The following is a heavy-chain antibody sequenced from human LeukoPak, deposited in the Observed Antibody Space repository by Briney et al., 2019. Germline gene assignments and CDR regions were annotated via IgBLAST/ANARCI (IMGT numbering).Heavy chain of an antibody. J-gene: IGHJ6*03. V-gene: IGHV6-1*01. CDR1: GDSVSSNSAA. CDR3: ARDGVEGPQLGRRRGGYYYMDV. D-gene: IGHD1-1*01. Sequence: SQTLSLTCAISGDSVSSNSAAWNWIRQSPSRRLEWLGRTYYRSTWYNDYAVSVKSRITINPDTSKNQFSLQLNSVTPEDTAVYYCARDGVEGPQLGRRRGGYYYMDVWGKGTTVTISS. CDR2: TYYRSTWYN.